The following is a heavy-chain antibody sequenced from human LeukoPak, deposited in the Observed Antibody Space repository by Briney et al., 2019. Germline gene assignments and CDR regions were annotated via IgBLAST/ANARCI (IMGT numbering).Heavy chain of an antibody. D-gene: IGHD2-8*01. CDR2: ISSSGNII. CDR3: ARGPADLVLMVYASD. J-gene: IGHJ4*02. CDR1: GFTFSDYY. V-gene: IGHV3-11*04. Sequence: PGGSLRLSCAASGFTFSDYYMNWIRQAPGKGLEWVSYISSSGNIIYYADSVKGRFTISRDNAKNSLYLQMNSLRAEDTAVYYCARGPADLVLMVYASDCGQGTLVTVSS.